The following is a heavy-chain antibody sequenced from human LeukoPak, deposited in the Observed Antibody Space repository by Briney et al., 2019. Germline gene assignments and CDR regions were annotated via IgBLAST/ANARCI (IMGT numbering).Heavy chain of an antibody. Sequence: GGSLRLSCVASGFSLSGYWMYWVRQAPGKGLMYISRNNGDGSTTNYTDVVKGRFTMSRDNVKNTLYLQMNSLRVEDTAVYYCARDPRNVGLAPWGQGTLVTVSS. J-gene: IGHJ5*02. D-gene: IGHD2-15*01. CDR1: GFSLSGYW. CDR2: NNGDGSTT. CDR3: ARDPRNVGLAP. V-gene: IGHV3-74*01.